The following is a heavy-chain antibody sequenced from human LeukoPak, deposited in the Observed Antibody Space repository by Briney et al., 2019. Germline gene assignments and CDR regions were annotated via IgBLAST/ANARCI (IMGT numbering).Heavy chain of an antibody. CDR2: IYHSGST. Sequence: SETLSLTCTVSGYSISTGYYWGWIRQPPGKGLEWIGSIYHSGSTYYNPSLKSRVTISVDTSKNQFSLKLSSVTAADTAVYYCAREYYGSSGYYNDYWGQGALVTVSS. CDR1: GYSISTGYY. CDR3: AREYYGSSGYYNDY. D-gene: IGHD3-22*01. J-gene: IGHJ4*02. V-gene: IGHV4-38-2*02.